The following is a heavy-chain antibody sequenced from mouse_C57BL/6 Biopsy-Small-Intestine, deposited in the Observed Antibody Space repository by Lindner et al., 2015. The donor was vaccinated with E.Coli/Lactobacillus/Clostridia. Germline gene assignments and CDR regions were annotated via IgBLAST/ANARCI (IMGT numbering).Heavy chain of an antibody. V-gene: IGHV1-22*01. Sequence: VQLQESGPEPVKPGASVKMSCKASGYTFTDYNMHWVKQSHGKSLEWIGYINPNNGGTSYNQKFKGKATLTVNKSSSTAYMELRSLTSEDSAVYYCARKRTYGSSTWFAYWGQGTLVTVSA. CDR1: GYTFTDYN. D-gene: IGHD1-1*01. J-gene: IGHJ3*01. CDR2: INPNNGGT. CDR3: ARKRTYGSSTWFAY.